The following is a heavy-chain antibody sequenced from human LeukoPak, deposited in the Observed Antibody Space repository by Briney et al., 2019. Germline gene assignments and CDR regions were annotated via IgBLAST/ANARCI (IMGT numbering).Heavy chain of an antibody. Sequence: SETLSLTCTVSGGSISSYYWSWIRQPPGKGLEWIGYIYYSGSTNYNPPLKSRVTISVDTSKNQFSLKLSSVTAADTAVYYCASYGMDVWGQGTMVTVSS. CDR1: GGSISSYY. CDR3: ASYGMDV. V-gene: IGHV4-59*01. J-gene: IGHJ6*02. CDR2: IYYSGST.